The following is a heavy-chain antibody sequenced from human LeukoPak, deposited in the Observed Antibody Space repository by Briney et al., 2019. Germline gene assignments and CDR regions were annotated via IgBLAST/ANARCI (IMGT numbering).Heavy chain of an antibody. V-gene: IGHV4-34*01. CDR1: GGSFSGYY. CDR2: INHSGST. J-gene: IGHJ6*03. CDR3: ARGWGSSGWYAEEYYYYYMDV. Sequence: TSETLSLTCAVYGGSFSGYYWSWIRQPPGKGLEWIGEINHSGSTNYNPSLKSRVTISVDTSKNQFSLKLSSVTAADTAVYYCARGWGSSGWYAEEYYYYYMDVWGKGTTVTVSS. D-gene: IGHD6-19*01.